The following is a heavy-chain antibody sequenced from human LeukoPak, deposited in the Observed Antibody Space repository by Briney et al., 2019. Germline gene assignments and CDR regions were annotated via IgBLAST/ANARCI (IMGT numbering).Heavy chain of an antibody. Sequence: ASVKVSCKASGYTFTSYDINWVRQATGQGLEWVGWMNPNSGNTGYAQKFQGRVTMTRNTSISTAYMELSSLRSEDTAVYYCARGLSSSWRYYYYYYMDVWGKGTTVTVSS. D-gene: IGHD6-13*01. CDR2: MNPNSGNT. CDR1: GYTFTSYD. V-gene: IGHV1-8*01. CDR3: ARGLSSSWRYYYYYYMDV. J-gene: IGHJ6*03.